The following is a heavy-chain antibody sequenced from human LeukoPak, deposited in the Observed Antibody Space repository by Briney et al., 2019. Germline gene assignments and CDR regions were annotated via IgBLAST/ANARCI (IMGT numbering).Heavy chain of an antibody. CDR3: ASFRGPSHYYGSGSYYIY. J-gene: IGHJ4*02. D-gene: IGHD3-10*01. V-gene: IGHV4-34*01. Sequence: SSETLSLTCAVYGGSFSGYYWSWIRQPPGKGLEWIGEINHSGSTNYNPSLKSRVTISVDTSKNQFSLKLSPVTAADTAVYYCASFRGPSHYYGSGSYYIYWGQGTLVTVSS. CDR2: INHSGST. CDR1: GGSFSGYY.